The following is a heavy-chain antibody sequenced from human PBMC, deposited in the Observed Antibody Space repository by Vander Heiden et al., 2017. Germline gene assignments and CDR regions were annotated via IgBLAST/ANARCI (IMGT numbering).Heavy chain of an antibody. Sequence: QVQLVGSGGGVVHPGRSLDLSGAPSGLPFISYAMHWVRQAPGKGLEWVAVISYDGSNKYYADSVKGRFTISRDNSKNTLYLQMNSLRAEDTAVYYCARERGLPDTIFGVVDYWGQGTLVTVSS. J-gene: IGHJ4*02. CDR2: ISYDGSNK. CDR3: ARERGLPDTIFGVVDY. V-gene: IGHV3-30-3*01. D-gene: IGHD3-3*01. CDR1: GLPFISYA.